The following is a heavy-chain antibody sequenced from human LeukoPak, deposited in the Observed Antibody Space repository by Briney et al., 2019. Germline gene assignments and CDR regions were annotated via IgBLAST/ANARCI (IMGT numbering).Heavy chain of an antibody. Sequence: ASVKVSCKASGYTFTGYYMHWVRQAPGQGLEWMGWINPNSGGTNYAQNFQGRVTMTRDTSISTAHMELSRLRSDDTAVYYCARLEGYCSSTSCYAESRVDYWGQGTLVTVSS. CDR1: GYTFTGYY. J-gene: IGHJ4*02. CDR2: INPNSGGT. D-gene: IGHD2-2*01. V-gene: IGHV1-2*02. CDR3: ARLEGYCSSTSCYAESRVDY.